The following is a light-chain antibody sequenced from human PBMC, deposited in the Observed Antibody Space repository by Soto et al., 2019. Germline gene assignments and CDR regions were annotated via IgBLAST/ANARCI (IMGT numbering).Light chain of an antibody. CDR3: SSHTSSNTPVL. CDR2: EVR. V-gene: IGLV2-14*01. Sequence: QSALTQPASVSGSPGQSITISCTGTSSDVGGYNYVSWYQQKPGKAPKLMIYEVRNRPSGVSNRFSGSKSGNTASLTISGLQAEDEADYYCSSHTSSNTPVLFGGGTKLTVL. CDR1: SSDVGGYNY. J-gene: IGLJ2*01.